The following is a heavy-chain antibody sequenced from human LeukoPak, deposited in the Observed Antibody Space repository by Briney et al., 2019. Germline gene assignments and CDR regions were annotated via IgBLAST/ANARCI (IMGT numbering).Heavy chain of an antibody. CDR1: GFTYSSYG. Sequence: PGGSLRLSCAASGFTYSSYGMHWVRQAPGKGLEGVAVIWYDGSNKYYADSVKGRFTISRDNSKNTLYLQMNSLRAEDTAVYYCARDSITVRGRIVVVPAAMGYWGQGTLVTVSS. CDR3: ARDSITVRGRIVVVPAAMGY. V-gene: IGHV3-33*01. D-gene: IGHD2-2*01. J-gene: IGHJ4*02. CDR2: IWYDGSNK.